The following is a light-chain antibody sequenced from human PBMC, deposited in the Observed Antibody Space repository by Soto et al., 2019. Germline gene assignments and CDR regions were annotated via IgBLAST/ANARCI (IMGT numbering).Light chain of an antibody. Sequence: EIVLTQSPGTLSLSPGERATLSCRASQSVSSSYLAWYQQKPGQAPRFLIYGASSRATGIPDRFSGSGSGTDSTLTISRLEPEDFAVYYCQQYGSSPPITFGQGTRLEIK. CDR2: GAS. CDR1: QSVSSSY. V-gene: IGKV3-20*01. CDR3: QQYGSSPPIT. J-gene: IGKJ5*01.